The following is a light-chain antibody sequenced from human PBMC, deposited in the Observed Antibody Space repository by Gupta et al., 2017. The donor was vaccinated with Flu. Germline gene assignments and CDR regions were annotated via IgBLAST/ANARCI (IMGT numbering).Light chain of an antibody. V-gene: IGKV3-11*01. CDR3: KQRSNWPA. CDR1: QSLSTY. J-gene: IGKJ5*01. Sequence: EIVLTPSPATLSLSPWERATLSCRASQSLSTYLAWYQQKPGQAPRLLIYDATNRATGIPARFSGSGSGTDFTLTISSLEPEDFAVYYCKQRSNWPAFGHGTRLEIK. CDR2: DAT.